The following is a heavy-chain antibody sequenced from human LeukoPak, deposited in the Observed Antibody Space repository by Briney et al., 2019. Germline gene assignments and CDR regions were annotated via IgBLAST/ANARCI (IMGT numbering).Heavy chain of an antibody. J-gene: IGHJ5*02. CDR2: ISYDGSNK. Sequence: GGSLRLSCAASGFTFSSYAMHWVRQAPGRGREGVAVISYDGSNKYYADSVKGRFTISRDNSKNTLYLQMNSLRAEDTAVYYCARVRSSSTSRDNWFDPWGQGTLVTVSS. CDR1: GFTFSSYA. CDR3: ARVRSSSTSRDNWFDP. D-gene: IGHD2-2*01. V-gene: IGHV3-30*04.